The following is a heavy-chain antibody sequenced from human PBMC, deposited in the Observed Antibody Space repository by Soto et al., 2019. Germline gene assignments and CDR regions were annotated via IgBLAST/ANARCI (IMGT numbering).Heavy chain of an antibody. V-gene: IGHV3-30*18. D-gene: IGHD1-26*01. CDR1: GFTFSSYG. CDR2: ISYDGSNT. CDR3: SKEGGLSGSYYISSSYYFDY. Sequence: QVQLVESGGGVVQPGRSLRLSCVASGFTFSSYGMHWVRQAPGKGLEWVAIISYDGSNTYYADSVKGRFTISRDNSKNTPYLHMNSLRAEDTSVYYCSKEGGLSGSYYISSSYYFDYWGQGTLVTVSS. J-gene: IGHJ4*02.